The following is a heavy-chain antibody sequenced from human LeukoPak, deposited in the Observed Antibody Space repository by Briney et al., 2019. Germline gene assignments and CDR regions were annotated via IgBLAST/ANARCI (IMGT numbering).Heavy chain of an antibody. V-gene: IGHV4-59*01. CDR2: IYYSRST. J-gene: IGHJ6*03. D-gene: IGHD6-13*01. CDR3: ARTTEAHSWRTRYYDYYMDV. CDR1: GGSISAYY. Sequence: SETLSLTCTVSGGSISAYYWSWIRQPPGKGLEWIGYIYYSRSTNYNPSLKSRVTISVDTSKNQFPLKLSSVTAADTAVYYCARTTEAHSWRTRYYDYYMDVWGKGTTVTASS.